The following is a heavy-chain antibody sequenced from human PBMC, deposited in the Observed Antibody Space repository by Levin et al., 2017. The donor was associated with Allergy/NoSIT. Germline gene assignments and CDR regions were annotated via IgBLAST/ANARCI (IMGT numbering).Heavy chain of an antibody. CDR1: GGSVSSGSYY. J-gene: IGHJ4*02. CDR3: ARAIVVVTAQGGRYYFDY. D-gene: IGHD2-21*02. V-gene: IGHV4-61*01. CDR2: IYYSGST. Sequence: ASETLSLTCTVSGGSVSSGSYYWSWIRQPPGKGLEWIGYIYYSGSTNYNPSLKSRVTISVDTSKNQFSLKLSSVTAADTAVYYCARAIVVVTAQGGRYYFDYWGQGILVTVSS.